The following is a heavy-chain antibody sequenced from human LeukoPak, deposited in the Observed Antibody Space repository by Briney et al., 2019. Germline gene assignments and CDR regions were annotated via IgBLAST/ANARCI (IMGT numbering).Heavy chain of an antibody. CDR1: GGSFSGYY. CDR2: INHSGST. V-gene: IGHV4-34*01. J-gene: IGHJ6*02. Sequence: PSETLSLTCAVYGGSFSGYYWSWIRQPPGKGLEWIGEINHSGSTNYNPSLKSRVTISVDTSKNQFSLKLSSVTAADTAVYYCARGPIVGASYYYGMDVWGQGTTVTVSS. CDR3: ARGPIVGASYYYGMDV. D-gene: IGHD1-26*01.